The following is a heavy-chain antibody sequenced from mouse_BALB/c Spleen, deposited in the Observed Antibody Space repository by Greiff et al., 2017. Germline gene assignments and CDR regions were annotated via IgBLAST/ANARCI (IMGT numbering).Heavy chain of an antibody. V-gene: IGHV5-9-4*01. CDR3: ARDYYGFDY. CDR2: ISSGGSYT. D-gene: IGHD1-1*01. CDR1: GFTFSSYA. J-gene: IGHJ2*01. Sequence: EVMLVESGGGLVKPGGSLKLSCAASGFTFSSYAMSWVRQSPEKRLEWVAEISSGGSYTYYPDTVTGRFTISRDNAKNTLYLEMSSLRSEDTAMYYCARDYYGFDYWGQGTTLTVSS.